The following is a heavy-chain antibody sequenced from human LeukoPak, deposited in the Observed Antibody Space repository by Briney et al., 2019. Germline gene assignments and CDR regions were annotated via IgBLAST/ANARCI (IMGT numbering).Heavy chain of an antibody. CDR3: ARDRHWNQGNFDY. CDR1: GYTITGYY. V-gene: IGHV1-2*02. J-gene: IGHJ4*02. CDR2: INPNSGGT. Sequence: GASVKVSCKASGYTITGYYIHWVRQAPGQGLEWMGWINPNSGGTNYAQKFQGRVTMTRDTPINTAFMELSRLRSDDTAVYYCARDRHWNQGNFDYWGQGTLVTVSS. D-gene: IGHD1-1*01.